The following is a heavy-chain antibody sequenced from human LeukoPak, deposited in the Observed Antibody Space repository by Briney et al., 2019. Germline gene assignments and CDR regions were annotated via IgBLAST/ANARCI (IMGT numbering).Heavy chain of an antibody. CDR1: GFTFSSYA. V-gene: IGHV3-23*01. D-gene: IGHD5-24*01. CDR3: ARERWLQPDY. J-gene: IGHJ4*02. Sequence: PGGSLRLSCAASGFTFSSYAMSWVRQAPGKGLEWVSAISGSGGSTYYADSVKGRFTISRDNAKDSLSLQMNSLRVEDTAVYYCARERWLQPDYWGQGILVTVSS. CDR2: ISGSGGST.